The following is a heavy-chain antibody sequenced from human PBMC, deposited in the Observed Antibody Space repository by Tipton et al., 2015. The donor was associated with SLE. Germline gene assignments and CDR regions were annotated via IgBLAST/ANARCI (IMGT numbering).Heavy chain of an antibody. V-gene: IGHV3-49*04. J-gene: IGHJ6*02. CDR3: TRGKSSGWGLYYYYYYGMDV. Sequence: SLRLSCTASGFTFGDYAMSWVRQAPGKGLEWVGFIRSKAYGGTTEYAASVKGRFTISRDDSKSIAYLQMNSLKTEDTAVYYCTRGKSSGWGLYYYYYYGMDVWGQGTTVTVSS. CDR1: GFTFGDYA. D-gene: IGHD6-19*01. CDR2: IRSKAYGGTT.